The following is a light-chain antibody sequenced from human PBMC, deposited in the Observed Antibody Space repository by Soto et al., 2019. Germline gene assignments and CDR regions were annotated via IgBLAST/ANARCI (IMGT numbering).Light chain of an antibody. CDR1: QSINRK. V-gene: IGKV3-15*01. Sequence: EIVMTQSPVTLSVSPGERATLSCRASQSINRKLAWYQQRPGQAPRLLISDASIRATGIPARFSGSGSGTELNLTISSLQSEDFAVYYWKQYDSWSPFTFGGGTRVEIK. CDR3: KQYDSWSPFT. J-gene: IGKJ4*02. CDR2: DAS.